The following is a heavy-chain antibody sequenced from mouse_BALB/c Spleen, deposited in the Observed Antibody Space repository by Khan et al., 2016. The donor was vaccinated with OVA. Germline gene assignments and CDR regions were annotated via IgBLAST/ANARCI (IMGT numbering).Heavy chain of an antibody. CDR2: IWGGGTK. CDR1: GFSLSSYN. D-gene: IGHD2-3*01. J-gene: IGHJ4*01. Sequence: VQLKQSGPGLVAPSQTLSISCTASGFSLSSYNIHWVSQRPGKGLEWLGMIWGGGTKDNNSTINSGLSTSKDNSKSLASLVKNSLLTEDTAMYYCARVYYWYSGYYWMDYWGQGTSVTVSS. V-gene: IGHV2-6-4*01. CDR3: ARVYYWYSGYYWMDY.